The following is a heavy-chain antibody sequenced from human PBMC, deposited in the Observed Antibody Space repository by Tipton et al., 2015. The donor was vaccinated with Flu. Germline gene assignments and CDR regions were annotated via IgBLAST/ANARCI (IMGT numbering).Heavy chain of an antibody. CDR1: GDSISSYY. CDR3: AGDRYYDGSGNYFELGY. CDR2: VYSGGSI. V-gene: IGHV4-59*12. J-gene: IGHJ4*02. D-gene: IGHD3-22*01. Sequence: TLSLTCTVSGDSISSYYWNWIRQSPGKGLEWIGYVYSGGSINYNPSLKSRVTMSVDTSKNQFSLKLSSVTAADTAVYYCAGDRYYDGSGNYFELGYWGQGILVTVSS.